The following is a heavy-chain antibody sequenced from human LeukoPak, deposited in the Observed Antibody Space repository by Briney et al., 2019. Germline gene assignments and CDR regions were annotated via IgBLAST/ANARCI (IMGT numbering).Heavy chain of an antibody. Sequence: PGGSLRLSCAASGFSFDAYAMHWVRQAPGKGLEWVSGITWNSGSIVYADSVKGRFTISRDNAKNSLYLQMNSLRAEDTALYYCAKAPLYSGYEVFDYWGQGTLVTVSS. V-gene: IGHV3-9*01. J-gene: IGHJ4*02. CDR2: ITWNSGSI. CDR3: AKAPLYSGYEVFDY. CDR1: GFSFDAYA. D-gene: IGHD5-12*01.